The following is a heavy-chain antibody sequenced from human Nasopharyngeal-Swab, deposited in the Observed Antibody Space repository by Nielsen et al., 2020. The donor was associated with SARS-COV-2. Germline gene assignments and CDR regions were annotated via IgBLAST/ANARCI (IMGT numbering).Heavy chain of an antibody. Sequence: GESLKIYCQGSGYTFTSYWINWVRQMPGRGLEWMGRIAPSDSTTAYNPSFQGQVTISVDKSISTAFLQWNSLKASDSAMYYCARHSDVMGSVYWGQGTPVTVTS. D-gene: IGHD3-16*01. J-gene: IGHJ4*02. CDR2: IAPSDSTT. CDR1: GYTFTSYW. V-gene: IGHV5-10-1*04. CDR3: ARHSDVMGSVY.